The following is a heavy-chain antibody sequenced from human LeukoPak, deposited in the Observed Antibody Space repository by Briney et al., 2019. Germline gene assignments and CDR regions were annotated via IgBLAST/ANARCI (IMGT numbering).Heavy chain of an antibody. CDR1: GFTFTNYG. J-gene: IGHJ4*02. CDR2: INSDGRST. D-gene: IGHD3-10*01. CDR3: ARDLPNYYGSGSTFDY. V-gene: IGHV3-74*01. Sequence: PGGSLRLSCVASGFTFTNYGMMWVRQAPGKGLVWASYINSDGRSTTYADSVKGRFTISRDNAKNSLYLQMNSLRAEDTAVYYCARDLPNYYGSGSTFDYWGQGTLVTVSS.